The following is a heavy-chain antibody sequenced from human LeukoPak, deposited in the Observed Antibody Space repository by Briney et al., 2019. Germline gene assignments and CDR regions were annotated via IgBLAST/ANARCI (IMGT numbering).Heavy chain of an antibody. CDR1: GFTFSDYY. Sequence: KPGGSLTLSCAPSGFTFSDYYMSWIRPAPEEGLEWVSYIPSSSSYTNYADPVKGRFTISRDNAKNSLYLQMNSLRAEDTAVYYCARVYSYDSTGYFDYYFDYWGQGTLVTVSS. J-gene: IGHJ4*02. CDR2: IPSSSSYT. D-gene: IGHD3-22*01. V-gene: IGHV3-11*05. CDR3: ARVYSYDSTGYFDYYFDY.